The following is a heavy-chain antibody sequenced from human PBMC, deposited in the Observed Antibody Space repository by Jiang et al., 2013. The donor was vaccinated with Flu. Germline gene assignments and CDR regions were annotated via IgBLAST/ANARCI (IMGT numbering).Heavy chain of an antibody. V-gene: IGHV3-23*01. D-gene: IGHD3-22*01. J-gene: IGHJ4*02. CDR3: AKDFYYDSSGYSLKPYYFDY. CDR2: ISGSGGST. CDR1: GFTFSSYA. Sequence: QLLESGGGLVQPGGSLRLSCAASGFTFSSYAMSWVRQAPGKGLEWVSAISGSGGSTYYADSVKGRFTISRDNSKNTLYLQMNSLRAEDTAVYYCAKDFYYDSSGYSLKPYYFDYWGQGTLVTVSS.